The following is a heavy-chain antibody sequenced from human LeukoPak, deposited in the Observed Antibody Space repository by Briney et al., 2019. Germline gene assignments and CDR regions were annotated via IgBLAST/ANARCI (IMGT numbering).Heavy chain of an antibody. V-gene: IGHV4-39*01. CDR3: ARQLGCGDYPH. CDR1: GGSISNSSYY. Sequence: PSETLSLTCTVSGGSISNSSYYWGWIRQPPGKGLEWIGSIYYSGSTYYHPSLKSRVTISVDTSKNQFSLKLTSVTAADTAVYYCARQLGCGDYPHWGQGTLVTVSS. J-gene: IGHJ4*02. CDR2: IYYSGST. D-gene: IGHD4-17*01.